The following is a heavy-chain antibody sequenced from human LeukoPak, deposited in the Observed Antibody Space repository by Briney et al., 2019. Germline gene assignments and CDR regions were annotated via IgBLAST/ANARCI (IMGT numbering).Heavy chain of an antibody. CDR3: ARMQVDTGYRPFDI. CDR1: GFTFSSHW. V-gene: IGHV3-7*01. D-gene: IGHD1-1*01. J-gene: IGHJ3*02. CDR2: IHEDGSET. Sequence: PGGSLRLSCVASGFTFSSHWMAWVRQAPGKGLEWVAKIHEDGSETSYVDSMKGRLAISRDNAKNSPHLQMNSLRVEDTGLYYCARMQVDTGYRPFDIWGQGTMVTVSS.